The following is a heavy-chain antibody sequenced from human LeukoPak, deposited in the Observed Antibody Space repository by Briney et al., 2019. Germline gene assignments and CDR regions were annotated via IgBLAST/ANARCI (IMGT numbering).Heavy chain of an antibody. CDR2: ISSSRSTI. Sequence: GGSLRLSCAASGFTFSSYSMNWVRQAPGKGLEWVSYISSSRSTIYYADSVKGRFTISRDNAKNSLYLQMNSLRAEDTAVYYCATWFGEGAFDVWGQGTMVTVSS. V-gene: IGHV3-48*04. J-gene: IGHJ3*01. D-gene: IGHD3-10*01. CDR3: ATWFGEGAFDV. CDR1: GFTFSSYS.